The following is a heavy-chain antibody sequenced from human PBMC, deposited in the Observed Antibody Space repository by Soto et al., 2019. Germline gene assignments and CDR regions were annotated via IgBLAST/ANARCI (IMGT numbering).Heavy chain of an antibody. Sequence: SGPTLVNPTQTLTLTCTFSGFSLSTSGMCVIWIRQPPGKALEWLALIDWDDDKYYSTSLKTRLTISKDTSKNQVVLTMTNMDPVDKATYYCARIRALGYSYGTYYYYYGMDVWGQGTTVTVSS. J-gene: IGHJ6*02. CDR1: GFSLSTSGMC. D-gene: IGHD5-18*01. V-gene: IGHV2-70*01. CDR2: IDWDDDK. CDR3: ARIRALGYSYGTYYYYYGMDV.